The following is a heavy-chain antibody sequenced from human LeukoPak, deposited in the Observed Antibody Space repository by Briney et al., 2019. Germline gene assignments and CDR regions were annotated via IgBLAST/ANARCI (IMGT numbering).Heavy chain of an antibody. Sequence: ASVKVSXKASGGTFSSYAISWVRQAPGQGLEWMGGIIPIFGTANYAQKFQGRVTITTDESTSTAYMELSSLRSEGTAVYYCARDSGYCSGGSCYLLDYWGQGTLVTVSS. J-gene: IGHJ4*02. CDR3: ARDSGYCSGGSCYLLDY. V-gene: IGHV1-69*05. D-gene: IGHD2-15*01. CDR1: GGTFSSYA. CDR2: IIPIFGTA.